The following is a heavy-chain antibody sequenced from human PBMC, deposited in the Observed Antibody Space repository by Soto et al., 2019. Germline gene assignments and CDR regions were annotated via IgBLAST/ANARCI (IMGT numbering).Heavy chain of an antibody. Sequence: QVQLVQSRAEVKKPGSSVKVSCKASGGTFSRYSITWVRQAPGHGLEWIGRIIPIFGIPTYAQKFQGRVTFTADESTSTAYMELSSLRSDDTAVYYCAREDRDRETGLVPAAIDGMDVW. CDR2: IIPIFGIP. J-gene: IGHJ6*01. CDR1: GGTFSRYS. CDR3: AREDRDRETGLVPAAIDGMDV. V-gene: IGHV1-69*08. D-gene: IGHD2-2*01.